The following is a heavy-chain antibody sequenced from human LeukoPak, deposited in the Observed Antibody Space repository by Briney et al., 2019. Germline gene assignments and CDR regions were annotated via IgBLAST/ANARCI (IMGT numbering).Heavy chain of an antibody. CDR3: AREVYFTMVRGAFDY. D-gene: IGHD3-10*01. J-gene: IGHJ4*02. CDR2: IIPTLGIA. V-gene: IGHV1-69*04. CDR1: GGTFSSYA. Sequence: SSAKVSCKASGGTFSSYAISWVRQAPGQGLEWMGRIIPTLGIANYAQKFQGRVTITADKSTSTAYMELSSLRSEDTAVYYCAREVYFTMVRGAFDYWGQGTLVTVSS.